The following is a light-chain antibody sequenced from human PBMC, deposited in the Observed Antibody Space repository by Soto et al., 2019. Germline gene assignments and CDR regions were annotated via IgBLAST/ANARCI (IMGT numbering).Light chain of an antibody. J-gene: IGKJ1*01. Sequence: DIQMTQFPSTLSASVGDRVTITCRASQSAGAWLAWYQQKPGKAPKVLISRASSLQGGVPSRFSGSGSGTEFTLTISSLQPDDLATYYCLQYNSYWTFGQGTKVEIK. CDR3: LQYNSYWT. CDR1: QSAGAW. V-gene: IGKV1-5*03. CDR2: RAS.